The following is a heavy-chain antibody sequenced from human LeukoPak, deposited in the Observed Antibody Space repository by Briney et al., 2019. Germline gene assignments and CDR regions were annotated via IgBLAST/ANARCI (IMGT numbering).Heavy chain of an antibody. V-gene: IGHV4-34*01. J-gene: IGHJ5*02. CDR3: ARLFGGSRSYYKGSWFDP. D-gene: IGHD3-10*01. CDR1: GGSFSGYY. CDR2: INHSGST. Sequence: PSETLSLTCAVYGGSFSGYYWSWIRQPPGKGLEWIGEINHSGSTNYNPSLKSRVTISVDTSKNQFSLKLSSVTAADTAVYYCARLFGGSRSYYKGSWFDPWGQGTLVTVSS.